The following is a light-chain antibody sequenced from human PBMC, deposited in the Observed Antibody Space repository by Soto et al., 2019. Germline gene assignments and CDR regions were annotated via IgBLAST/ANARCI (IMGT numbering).Light chain of an antibody. V-gene: IGLV2-23*02. J-gene: IGLJ7*01. CDR3: CSYAGVRGAV. Sequence: QSVLTQPVSVSGSPGQSVTISCTGTSSDVGYYNLVAWYQQHPGKAPKVLIYEVYKRPSGVYDRFSGSKSGNTASLTISGLQAEDEADYYCCSYAGVRGAVFGGGTQLTVL. CDR1: SSDVGYYNL. CDR2: EVY.